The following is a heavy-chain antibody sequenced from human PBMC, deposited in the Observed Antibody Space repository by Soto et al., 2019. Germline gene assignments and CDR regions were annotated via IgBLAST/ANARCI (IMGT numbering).Heavy chain of an antibody. J-gene: IGHJ6*02. V-gene: IGHV1-69*13. CDR3: ARDRSMWTAAGGGGYYYYGMDV. CDR2: IIPIFGTA. CDR1: GGTFSSYA. D-gene: IGHD6-13*01. Sequence: ASVKVSCKASGGTFSSYAISWVRQAPGQGLEWMGGIIPIFGTANYAQKFQGRVTITADESTSTAYMELSSLRSEDTAVYYCARDRSMWTAAGGGGYYYYGMDVWGQGTTVTVSS.